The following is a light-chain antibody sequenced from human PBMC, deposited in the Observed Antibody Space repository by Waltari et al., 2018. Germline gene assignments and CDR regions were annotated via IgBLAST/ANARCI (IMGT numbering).Light chain of an antibody. J-gene: IGLJ2*01. Sequence: QSVLTQPPSASGTPGQRVTISCSGSSSNIGSNYVYWYQQLPGTAPNLLIYRNNQRPSGVPDRFSGSKSGTSASLAISGLRSEDEADYYCAAWDDSLSASVFGGGTKLTVL. CDR3: AAWDDSLSASV. CDR1: SSNIGSNY. V-gene: IGLV1-47*01. CDR2: RNN.